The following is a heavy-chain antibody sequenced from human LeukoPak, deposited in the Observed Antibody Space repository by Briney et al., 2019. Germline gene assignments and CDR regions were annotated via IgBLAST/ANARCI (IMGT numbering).Heavy chain of an antibody. V-gene: IGHV1-8*01. CDR3: AKVVVPATMPYHYYSGMDV. Sequence: ASVTVSCKASGYTFSTYDINWVRQAPGQGLEWMGWMNPKSGNTDYAQKFQGRITMTRSTSISTAYLELSSLSSEDTAVYYCAKVVVPATMPYHYYSGMDVWGQGTTVTVSS. D-gene: IGHD2-2*01. CDR2: MNPKSGNT. CDR1: GYTFSTYD. J-gene: IGHJ6*02.